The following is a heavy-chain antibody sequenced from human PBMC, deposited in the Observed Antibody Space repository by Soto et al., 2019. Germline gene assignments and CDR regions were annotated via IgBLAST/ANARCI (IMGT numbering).Heavy chain of an antibody. Sequence: EVQLVESGGDLVKPGGSLRLSCVASAFSFTNAWMSWVRQAPGKGLEWVGRIKSKRDGGTADYAAPVKGRFTISRDDSQNTLYLHMDSLKTDDTALYHCITDIGFYGLDIWSQGTTVTVSS. V-gene: IGHV3-15*01. CDR2: IKSKRDGGTA. CDR3: ITDIGFYGLDI. CDR1: AFSFTNAW. D-gene: IGHD2-15*01. J-gene: IGHJ6*02.